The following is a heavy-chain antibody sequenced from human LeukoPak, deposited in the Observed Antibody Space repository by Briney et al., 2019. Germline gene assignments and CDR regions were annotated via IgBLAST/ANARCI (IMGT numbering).Heavy chain of an antibody. D-gene: IGHD1-14*01. CDR2: ILFDGSNT. V-gene: IGHV3-30*02. Sequence: GGSLRLSCAASGFTFSNYGMHWVGQTPGKGLEWVAFILFDGSNTYHGDSVKGRFTISRDNSKNTLYLQMDSLRAEDTAIYYCAKLHSATITADFDHWGQGTLVTVSS. CDR3: AKLHSATITADFDH. CDR1: GFTFSNYG. J-gene: IGHJ4*02.